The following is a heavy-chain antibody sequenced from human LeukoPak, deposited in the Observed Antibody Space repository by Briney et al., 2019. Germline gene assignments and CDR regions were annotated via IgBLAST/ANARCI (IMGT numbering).Heavy chain of an antibody. CDR3: AIMVRGVIRYYYYYMDA. V-gene: IGHV1-69*05. D-gene: IGHD3-10*01. CDR1: GGTFSSYA. CDR2: IIPIFGTA. J-gene: IGHJ6*03. Sequence: ASVKVSCKASGGTFSSYAISWVRQAPGQGLEWMGGIIPIFGTANYAQKFQGRVTITTDESTSTAYMELSSLRSEDTAVYYCAIMVRGVIRYYYYYMDAWGKGTTVTVSS.